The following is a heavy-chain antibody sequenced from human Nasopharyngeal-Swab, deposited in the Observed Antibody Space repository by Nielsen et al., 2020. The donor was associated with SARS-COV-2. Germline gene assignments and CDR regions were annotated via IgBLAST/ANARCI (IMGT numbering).Heavy chain of an antibody. J-gene: IGHJ6*03. Sequence: SETLSLTCSVSGDSISRGDYYWSWIRQSPVKSLEWIGYIYHTGSTSYNPSLRSRVIISSDASKNQFSLRLSSVTAADTAMYYCARRRGPAYYYYMDVWGKGTPVTVSS. CDR1: GDSISRGDYY. CDR2: IYHTGST. CDR3: ARRRGPAYYYYMDV. V-gene: IGHV4-30-4*01.